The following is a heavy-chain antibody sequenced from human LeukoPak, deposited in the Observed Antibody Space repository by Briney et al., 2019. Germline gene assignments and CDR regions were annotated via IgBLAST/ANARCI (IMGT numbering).Heavy chain of an antibody. CDR3: ARHGARYSPFDP. V-gene: IGHV4-4*02. J-gene: IGHJ5*02. Sequence: PGGSLRLSCAASGFTFSSYWMSWVRQAPGKGLEWIGEIYHSGSTNYNPSLKSRVTISVDKSKNQFSLKLSSVTAADTAVYYCARHGARYSPFDPWGQGTLVTVSS. CDR1: GFTFSSYW. D-gene: IGHD5-12*01. CDR2: IYHSGST.